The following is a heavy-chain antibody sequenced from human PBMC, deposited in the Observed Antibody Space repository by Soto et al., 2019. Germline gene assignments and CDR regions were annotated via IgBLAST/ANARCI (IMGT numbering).Heavy chain of an antibody. CDR3: AKTVVAATWGFDAFDI. CDR1: GFTFSSYA. Sequence: EVQLLESGGGLVQPGGSLRLSCAASGFTFSSYAMSWVRQAPGKGLEWVSAISGSGGSTYYADSVKGRFTISRDNSKNTLYLQMNCLRAEDTAVYYCAKTVVAATWGFDAFDIWGQGTMVTVSS. V-gene: IGHV3-23*01. CDR2: ISGSGGST. J-gene: IGHJ3*02. D-gene: IGHD2-15*01.